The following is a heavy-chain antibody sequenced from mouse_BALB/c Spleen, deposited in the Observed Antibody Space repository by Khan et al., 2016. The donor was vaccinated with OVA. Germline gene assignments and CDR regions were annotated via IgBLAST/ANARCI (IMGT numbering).Heavy chain of an antibody. V-gene: IGHV2-6-1*01. Sequence: VQLKESGPDLVAPSQSLSITCTISGFSLTNYGVHWVRQPPGKGLEWLVMIWSDGSTTYNSALKSRLTISKDNSKRQVFLKMNSLQTDDTGMYFCARQPYYHYNIMDYWGQGTSVTVSS. CDR1: GFSLTNYG. D-gene: IGHD2-10*01. CDR2: IWSDGST. CDR3: ARQPYYHYNIMDY. J-gene: IGHJ4*01.